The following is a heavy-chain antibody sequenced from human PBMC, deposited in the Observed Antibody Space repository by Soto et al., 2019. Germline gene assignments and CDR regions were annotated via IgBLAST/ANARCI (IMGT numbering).Heavy chain of an antibody. CDR3: ARGRVMVYCSGGSCSYYFDY. J-gene: IGHJ4*02. CDR1: GITFSSYS. Sequence: EVQLVESGGGLVKPGGSLRLSCAASGITFSSYSMNWVRQAPGKGLEWVSSISSSSSYIYYADSVKGRFTISRDNAKNSLYLQMNSLRAEDTAVYYCARGRVMVYCSGGSCSYYFDYWGQGTLVTVSS. D-gene: IGHD2-15*01. V-gene: IGHV3-21*01. CDR2: ISSSSSYI.